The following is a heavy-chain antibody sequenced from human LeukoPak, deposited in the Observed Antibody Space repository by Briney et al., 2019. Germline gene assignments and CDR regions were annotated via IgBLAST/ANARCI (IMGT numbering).Heavy chain of an antibody. V-gene: IGHV3-21*01. D-gene: IGHD6-19*01. J-gene: IGHJ4*02. Sequence: GGSLRLPCAASGFTFSDYSMNWVRQAPGKGLQWVSSISSSSSYIYYADSVKGRFTISRDNAKNSLYLQMSSLRADDTAVYYYAKRGYSSDWYIDYWGQGTLVTVSS. CDR2: ISSSSSYI. CDR3: AKRGYSSDWYIDY. CDR1: GFTFSDYS.